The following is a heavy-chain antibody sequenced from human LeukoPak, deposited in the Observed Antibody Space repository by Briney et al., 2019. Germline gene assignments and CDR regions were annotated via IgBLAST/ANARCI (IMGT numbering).Heavy chain of an antibody. CDR3: ARLGLTPYYYYYMDV. V-gene: IGHV4-34*01. CDR2: INHSGST. Sequence: SETLSLTCAVYGGSLSGYYWSWIRQPPGKGLEWIGEINHSGSTNYNPSLKSRVTISVDTSKNQFSLKLSSVTAADTAVYYCARLGLTPYYYYYMDVWGKGTTVTISS. D-gene: IGHD4/OR15-4a*01. J-gene: IGHJ6*03. CDR1: GGSLSGYY.